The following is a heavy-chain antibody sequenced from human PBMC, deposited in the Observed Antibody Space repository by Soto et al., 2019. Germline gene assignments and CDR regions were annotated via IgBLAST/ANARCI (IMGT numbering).Heavy chain of an antibody. J-gene: IGHJ4*02. CDR1: GGTFSSYA. CDR2: IIPIFGTA. CDR3: AREGPPVTGTYVGDY. Sequence: QVQLVQSGAEVKKPGSSVKVSCKASGGTFSSYAISWVRQAPGQGLEWMGGIIPIFGTANYAQKFQGRVTITAYESTSTAYMELSSLRSEDTAVYYCAREGPPVTGTYVGDYWGQGTLVTVSS. V-gene: IGHV1-69*01. D-gene: IGHD1-20*01.